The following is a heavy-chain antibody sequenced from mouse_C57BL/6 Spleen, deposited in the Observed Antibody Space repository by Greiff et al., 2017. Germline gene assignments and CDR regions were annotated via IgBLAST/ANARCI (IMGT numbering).Heavy chain of an antibody. CDR3: ARRYYSNYPFAY. CDR2: INPNNGGT. CDR1: GYTFTDYN. D-gene: IGHD2-5*01. V-gene: IGHV1-18*01. Sequence: EVKLVESGPELVKPGASVKIPCKASGYTFTDYNMDWVKQSHGKSLEWIGDINPNNGGTIYNQKFKGKATLTVDKSSSTADMELRSLTSEDTAVYYCARRYYSNYPFAYWGQGTLVTVSA. J-gene: IGHJ3*01.